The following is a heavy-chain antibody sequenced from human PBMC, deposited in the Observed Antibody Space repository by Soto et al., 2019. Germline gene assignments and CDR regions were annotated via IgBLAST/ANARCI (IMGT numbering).Heavy chain of an antibody. CDR2: IYYSGST. V-gene: IGHV4-59*01. D-gene: IGHD4-17*01. CDR1: GGSISSYY. J-gene: IGHJ4*02. CDR3: ARVLTWGRDYGDYPFDY. Sequence: SETLSLTCTVSGGSISSYYWSWIRQPPGKGLEWIGYIYYSGSTNYNPSLKSRVTISVDTSKNQFSLKLSSVTAADTAVYYCARVLTWGRDYGDYPFDYWGQGTLVTVSS.